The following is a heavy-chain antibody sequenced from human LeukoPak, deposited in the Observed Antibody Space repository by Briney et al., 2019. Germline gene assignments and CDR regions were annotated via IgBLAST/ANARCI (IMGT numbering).Heavy chain of an antibody. D-gene: IGHD1-26*01. CDR2: IYYSGST. CDR1: GGSISSSSYY. CDR3: ARRPEMYSGSYFDY. J-gene: IGHJ4*02. Sequence: SGTLSLTCTVSGGSISSSSYYWGWIRQPPGKGLEWIGSIYYSGSTYYNPSLKSRVTISVDRSKNQVSLKLSSVTAADTAVYYCARRPEMYSGSYFDYWGQGTLVTVSS. V-gene: IGHV4-39*01.